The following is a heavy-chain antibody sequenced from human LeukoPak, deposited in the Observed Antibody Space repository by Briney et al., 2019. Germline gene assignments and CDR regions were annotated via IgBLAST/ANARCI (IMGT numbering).Heavy chain of an antibody. J-gene: IGHJ5*02. Sequence: GESLKIFCQGSGYSFTSYWIGWVRQLPGKGLEWMGIIYPGDSDTRYSPSFQGQVTISADKSISTAYLQWSSLKASDTAMYYCASLYRYKGWFDPWGQGTLVTVSS. CDR3: ASLYRYKGWFDP. CDR1: GYSFTSYW. V-gene: IGHV5-51*01. D-gene: IGHD2-2*02. CDR2: IYPGDSDT.